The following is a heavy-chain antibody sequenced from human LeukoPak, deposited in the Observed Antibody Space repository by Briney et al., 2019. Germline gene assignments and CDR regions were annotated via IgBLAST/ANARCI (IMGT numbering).Heavy chain of an antibody. Sequence: PSETLSLTCTVSGGSISSYYWSWIRQPPGKGLEWIGYIYYSGSTNYNPSLKSRVTISVDTSKNQFSLKLSSVTAADTAVYYCARGVGEQWLLYYYYYYMDVWGKGTTVTISS. CDR2: IYYSGST. CDR3: ARGVGEQWLLYYYYYYMDV. CDR1: GGSISSYY. D-gene: IGHD6-19*01. V-gene: IGHV4-59*01. J-gene: IGHJ6*03.